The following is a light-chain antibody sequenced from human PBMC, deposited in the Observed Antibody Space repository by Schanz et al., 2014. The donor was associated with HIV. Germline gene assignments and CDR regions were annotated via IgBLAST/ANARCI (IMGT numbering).Light chain of an antibody. CDR1: QSIGNS. CDR2: KAS. CDR3: QQYNSYSYT. V-gene: IGKV1-5*03. J-gene: IGKJ2*01. Sequence: IQMTQSPSTLSASVGDRVTITCRASQSIGNSLAWYQQKPGRAPKLLIYKASTLEPGVPSTFSGSGSATEFTLTISSLQPDDFATYYCQQYNSYSYTFGQGT.